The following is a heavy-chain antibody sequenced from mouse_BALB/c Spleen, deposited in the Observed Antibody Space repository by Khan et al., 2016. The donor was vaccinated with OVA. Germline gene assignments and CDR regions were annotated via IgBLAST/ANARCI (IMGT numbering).Heavy chain of an antibody. Sequence: EVQLQESGPGLVKPSQSLSLTCTVTGYSITSEFAWNWIRQFPGNKLEWMGYISYSGNIRSNPYLKSLISITRDKSRNQFFLQLNSVTTGDTATYYCARKDYNDYDPFPYWGQGTLVTVSA. V-gene: IGHV3-2*02. CDR1: GYSITSEFA. CDR3: ARKDYNDYDPFPY. D-gene: IGHD2-4*01. J-gene: IGHJ3*01. CDR2: ISYSGNI.